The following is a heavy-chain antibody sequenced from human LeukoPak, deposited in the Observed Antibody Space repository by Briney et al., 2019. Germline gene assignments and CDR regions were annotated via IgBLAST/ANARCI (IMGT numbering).Heavy chain of an antibody. CDR2: ISGSGGST. CDR3: AKCRRLLVVAANRNWFDP. CDR1: GFTFSSYA. Sequence: PGGSLRLSCAASGFTFSSYAMSWVRQAPGKGLEWVSAISGSGGSTYYADSVKGRFTISRDNSKNTLYLQMNSLRAEDTAVYYCAKCRRLLVVAANRNWFDPWGQGTLVTVSS. D-gene: IGHD2-15*01. V-gene: IGHV3-23*01. J-gene: IGHJ5*02.